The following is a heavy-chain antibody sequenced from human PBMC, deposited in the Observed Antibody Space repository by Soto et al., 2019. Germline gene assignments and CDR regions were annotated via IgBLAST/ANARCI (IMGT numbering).Heavy chain of an antibody. Sequence: QVQLVESGGGVVQPGRSLRLSCAASGFTFSSYGMHWVRQAPGKGLEWVAVIWYDGSNKYYADSVKGRFTISRDNSKNTLYLQMNSLRAEDTAVYYCARDCGKVSIPPRANYFQHWGQGTLVTVSS. CDR3: ARDCGKVSIPPRANYFQH. D-gene: IGHD2-2*02. V-gene: IGHV3-33*01. CDR1: GFTFSSYG. J-gene: IGHJ1*01. CDR2: IWYDGSNK.